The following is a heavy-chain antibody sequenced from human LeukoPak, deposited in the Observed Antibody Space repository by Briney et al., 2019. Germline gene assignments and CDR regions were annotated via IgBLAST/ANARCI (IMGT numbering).Heavy chain of an antibody. CDR2: IRQEGRDT. D-gene: IGHD7-27*01. CDR1: GFPFSSYG. J-gene: IGHJ4*02. Sequence: PGGSLRLSCAASGFPFSSYGMHWVRQAPGKGLEWVAYIRQEGRDTYYADSVKGRFSISRDDSKYTVNLEMNSLRTEDMALYYCARDFNWGFDYWGQGTLVSVSS. CDR3: ARDFNWGFDY. V-gene: IGHV3-30*02.